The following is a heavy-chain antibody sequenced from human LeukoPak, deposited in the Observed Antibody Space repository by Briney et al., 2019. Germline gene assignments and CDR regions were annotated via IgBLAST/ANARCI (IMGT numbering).Heavy chain of an antibody. D-gene: IGHD6-19*01. V-gene: IGHV3-30*04. CDR2: ISYDGSNE. Sequence: GGSLRLSCAASGFTFSSYVMHWVRQAPGKGLEWVAIISYDGSNEYYADSVKGRFTISRDNSKNTLYLQMNSLRAEDTAVYYCAKCCSAVAGYRDWGQGTLVTVSS. CDR3: AKCCSAVAGYRD. J-gene: IGHJ4*02. CDR1: GFTFSSYV.